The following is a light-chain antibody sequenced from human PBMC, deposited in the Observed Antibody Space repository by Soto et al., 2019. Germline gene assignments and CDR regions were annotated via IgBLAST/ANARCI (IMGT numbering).Light chain of an antibody. Sequence: EIVLTQSPGTLSLSPGERATLSCRASQSVSNNYLAWYQQKPGQAPRLIIYGASNMATGIPDRCSCSGSWAVFTLTISTLEPEDFAVYYWPQYCSSGTFGDGTKVEIK. V-gene: IGKV3-20*01. CDR2: GAS. CDR3: PQYCSSGT. J-gene: IGKJ1*01. CDR1: QSVSNNY.